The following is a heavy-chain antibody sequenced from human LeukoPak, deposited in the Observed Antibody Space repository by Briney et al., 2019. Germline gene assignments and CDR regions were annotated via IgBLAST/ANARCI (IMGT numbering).Heavy chain of an antibody. D-gene: IGHD6-6*01. CDR1: GFTFSDYY. CDR2: ISSSASNI. J-gene: IGHJ4*02. V-gene: IGHV3-11*01. CDR3: ARMYSSSSSYFDY. Sequence: PGGSLRLSCAASGFTFSDYYMSWVGQAPGKGREWVSYISSSASNIYYANSVKGRFTISRDNGKNSLYLQMNSLRAEHTAVYYCARMYSSSSSYFDYWGQGTLVTVSS.